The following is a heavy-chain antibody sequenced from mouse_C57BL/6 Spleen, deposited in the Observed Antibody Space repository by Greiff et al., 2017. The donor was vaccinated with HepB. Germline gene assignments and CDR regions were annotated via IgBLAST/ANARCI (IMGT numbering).Heavy chain of an antibody. CDR2: IYPGNSDT. Sequence: EVKLVESGTVLARPGASVKMSCKTSGYTFTSYWMHWVKQRPGQGLEWIGAIYPGNSDTSYNQKFKGKAKLTAVTSASTAYMELSSLTNEDSAVYYCTRDDSKESPYFDYWGQGTTLTVSS. CDR1: GYTFTSYW. D-gene: IGHD2-5*01. J-gene: IGHJ2*01. V-gene: IGHV1-5*01. CDR3: TRDDSKESPYFDY.